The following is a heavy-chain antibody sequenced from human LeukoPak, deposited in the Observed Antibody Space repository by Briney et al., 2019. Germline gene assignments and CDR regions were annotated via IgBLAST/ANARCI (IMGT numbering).Heavy chain of an antibody. CDR3: ARDAAAYYYGSGSYPSFDP. J-gene: IGHJ5*02. CDR2: IKQDGSEK. V-gene: IGHV3-7*01. D-gene: IGHD3-10*01. Sequence: GGSLRLSCAASGFTFSSYSMNWVRQAPGKGLEWVANIKQDGSEKYYVDSVKGRFTISRDNAKNSLYLQMNSLRAEDTAVYYCARDAAAYYYGSGSYPSFDPWGQGTLVTVSS. CDR1: GFTFSSYS.